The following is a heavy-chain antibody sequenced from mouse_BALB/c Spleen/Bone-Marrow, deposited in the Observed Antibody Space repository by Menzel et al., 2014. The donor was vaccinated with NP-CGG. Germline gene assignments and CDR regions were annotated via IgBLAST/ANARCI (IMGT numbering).Heavy chain of an antibody. V-gene: IGHV1-14*01. CDR3: ARGGYGNVYYAMDY. CDR1: GYTFTSYV. D-gene: IGHD2-10*02. Sequence: VQLKQSGPELVKPGASVKMSCKASGYTFTSYVMHWVKQKPGQGLEWIGYINPYNDGTKYNEKFKGKATLTSDKSSSTAYMEHSSLTSEDSAVYYCARGGYGNVYYAMDYWGQGTSVTVSS. CDR2: INPYNDGT. J-gene: IGHJ4*01.